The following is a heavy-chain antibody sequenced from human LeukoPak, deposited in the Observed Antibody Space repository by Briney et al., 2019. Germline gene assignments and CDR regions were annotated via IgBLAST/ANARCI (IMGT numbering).Heavy chain of an antibody. D-gene: IGHD3-16*01. CDR3: ARGGATGAYYDF. Sequence: SETLSLTCTVSGHSISSGYCWALIRQPPGKVLEWIGSIYPTGRAYYNPSLKSRVTMSIDTSKNQFSLKLNSVTAADPVVYYCARGGATGAYYDFWGQGILVTVSS. CDR1: GHSISSGYC. CDR2: IYPTGRA. J-gene: IGHJ4*02. V-gene: IGHV4-38-2*02.